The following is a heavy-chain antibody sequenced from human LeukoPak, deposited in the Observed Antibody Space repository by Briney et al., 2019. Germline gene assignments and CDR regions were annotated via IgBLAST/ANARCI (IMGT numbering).Heavy chain of an antibody. V-gene: IGHV3-48*04. CDR3: ARRGGSYGLFDY. D-gene: IGHD1-26*01. J-gene: IGHJ4*02. CDR2: ISSSGSTN. CDR1: GFTFSSYS. Sequence: GGSLRLSCAASGFTFSSYSMTWVRQAPGKGLEWVSYISSSGSTNYYADSVKGRFTISRDNTKNSLYLQMNSLRAEDTAVYYCARRGGSYGLFDYWGQGTLVTVSS.